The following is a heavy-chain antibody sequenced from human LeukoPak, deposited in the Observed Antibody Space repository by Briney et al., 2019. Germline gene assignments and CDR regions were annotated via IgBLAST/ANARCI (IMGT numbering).Heavy chain of an antibody. CDR3: NYVADDAFDI. V-gene: IGHV3-23*01. CDR1: GFTFSSYA. D-gene: IGHD1-7*01. J-gene: IGHJ3*02. Sequence: PGGSLRLSCAASGFTFSSYAMSWVRQAPGKGLEWVSAISGSGGSTYYADPVKGRFTISRDNSKNTLYLQMNSLRAEDTAVYYCNYVADDAFDIRGQGTMVTVSS. CDR2: ISGSGGST.